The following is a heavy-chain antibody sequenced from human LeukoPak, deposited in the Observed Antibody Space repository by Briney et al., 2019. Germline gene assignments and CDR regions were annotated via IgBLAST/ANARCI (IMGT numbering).Heavy chain of an antibody. D-gene: IGHD3-22*01. CDR1: RGTFSRYA. J-gene: IGHJ6*02. CDR2: IIPILGIA. Sequence: SVNVSCKASRGTFSRYAISWVRQAPGQGLEGMGRIIPILGIANFAQKFQGRVTITADKSTSTAYMELSSLRSEDTAVYYCARVGVVVILGYYYYGMDVWGQGTTVTVSS. CDR3: ARVGVVVILGYYYYGMDV. V-gene: IGHV1-69*04.